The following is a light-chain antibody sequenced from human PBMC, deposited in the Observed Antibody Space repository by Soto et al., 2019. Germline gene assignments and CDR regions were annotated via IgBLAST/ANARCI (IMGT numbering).Light chain of an antibody. V-gene: IGLV1-40*01. Sequence: QSVLTQPPSVSGAPGQRVTISCTGSSSNIGAGYDVHWYQQLPGTAPKLLIYGNSNRPSGVPDRFSGSKSGTSASLAITGLQAEDEADYYCQSYLSRLSVVFGGGTKVTVL. CDR1: SSNIGAGYD. CDR2: GNS. J-gene: IGLJ2*01. CDR3: QSYLSRLSVV.